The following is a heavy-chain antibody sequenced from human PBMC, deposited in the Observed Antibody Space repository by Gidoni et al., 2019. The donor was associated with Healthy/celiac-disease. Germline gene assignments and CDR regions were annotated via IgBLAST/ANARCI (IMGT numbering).Heavy chain of an antibody. CDR1: GGSISSSSYY. J-gene: IGHJ5*02. CDR2: IYYSGST. D-gene: IGHD6-13*01. CDR3: ARLAAAGPFDP. V-gene: IGHV4-39*01. Sequence: QLQLQESGPGLVKPSETLSLTCTVSGGSISSSSYYWGWIRQPPGKGLEWIGSIYYSGSTYYNPSLKSRVTISVDTSKNQFSLKLSSVTAADTAVYYCARLAAAGPFDPWGQGTLVTVSS.